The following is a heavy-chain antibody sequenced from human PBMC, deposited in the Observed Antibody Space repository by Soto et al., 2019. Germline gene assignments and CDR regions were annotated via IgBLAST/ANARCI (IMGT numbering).Heavy chain of an antibody. CDR2: ISAYNGNT. V-gene: IGHV1-18*01. CDR3: ARGGCSGSSCPENWFDP. J-gene: IGHJ5*02. D-gene: IGHD2-15*01. Sequence: VASVKVSCKASGYTFTSYGISWVRQAPGQGLEWMGGISAYNGNTNYAQKLQGRVTMTTDTSTSTAYMELRSLRSDDTAVYYCARGGCSGSSCPENWFDPWGQGTLVTVSS. CDR1: GYTFTSYG.